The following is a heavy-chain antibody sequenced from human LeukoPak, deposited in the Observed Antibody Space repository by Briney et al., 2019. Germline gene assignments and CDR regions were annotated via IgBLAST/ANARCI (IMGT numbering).Heavy chain of an antibody. Sequence: PSQTLSLTCAVSGGSLSSSNYYWRWLRQPAGPGLEWLGRIYTSGSTNYNPSLKSRVSMSVDTSTNQFSLKLSSVTAADTAVYYCAAQCGGDCSYFFDYWGQGTLVTVSS. D-gene: IGHD2-21*01. CDR3: AAQCGGDCSYFFDY. CDR1: GGSLSSSNYY. CDR2: IYTSGST. V-gene: IGHV4-61*02. J-gene: IGHJ4*02.